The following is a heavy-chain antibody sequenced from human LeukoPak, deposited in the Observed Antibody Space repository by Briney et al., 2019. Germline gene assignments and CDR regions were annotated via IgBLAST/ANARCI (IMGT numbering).Heavy chain of an antibody. V-gene: IGHV3-23*01. Sequence: PGESLRLSCAGSGFTLGSYAMSWVRQAPGKGLEWVSAISGNGYNTYYADSVEGRFTISSESSGNTLYLQMHNLRAEDTAVYYCAKGVRLWFAFYFDYWGQGTLVTVSS. CDR3: AKGVRLWFAFYFDY. CDR1: GFTLGSYA. CDR2: ISGNGYNT. J-gene: IGHJ4*02. D-gene: IGHD3-10*01.